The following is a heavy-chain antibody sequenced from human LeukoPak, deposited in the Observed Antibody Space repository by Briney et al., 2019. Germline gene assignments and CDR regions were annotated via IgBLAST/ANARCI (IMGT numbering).Heavy chain of an antibody. CDR3: ARDLTGATVTTYFDY. CDR1: GFTFSSYG. Sequence: GGSLRLSCAASGFTFSSYGMHWVRQAPGKGLEWVAVIWYDGSNKYYADSVKGRLTISRDNSKNTLYLQMNSLRAEDTAVYYCARDLTGATVTTYFDYWGQGTLVTVSS. CDR2: IWYDGSNK. J-gene: IGHJ4*02. V-gene: IGHV3-33*01. D-gene: IGHD4-17*01.